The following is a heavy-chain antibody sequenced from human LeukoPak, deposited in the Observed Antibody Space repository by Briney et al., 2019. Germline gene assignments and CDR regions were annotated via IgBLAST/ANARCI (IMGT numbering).Heavy chain of an antibody. V-gene: IGHV3-30-3*01. Sequence: GRSLRLSCAASGFTFSSYAMHWVRPAPGKGLEWVAVISYDGSNKYYADSVKGRFTISRDNSKNTLYLQMNSLRAEDTAVYYCARGAQRHAFDIWGQGTMVTVSS. CDR3: ARGAQRHAFDI. J-gene: IGHJ3*02. CDR2: ISYDGSNK. CDR1: GFTFSSYA. D-gene: IGHD5-24*01.